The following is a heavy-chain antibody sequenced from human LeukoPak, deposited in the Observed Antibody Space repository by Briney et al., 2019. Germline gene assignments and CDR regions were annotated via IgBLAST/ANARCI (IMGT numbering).Heavy chain of an antibody. Sequence: GGPLRLSCAASGFTFSSYGMHWVRQAPGKGLEWVAVISYDGRNKYFVDSVKGRFTISRDNSKNTLYLQMTSLRAADTAVYYCAKARTFAILGQHNGMDVWGQGTTVTVSS. CDR1: GFTFSSYG. V-gene: IGHV3-30*18. D-gene: IGHD2-2*02. CDR3: AKARTFAILGQHNGMDV. CDR2: ISYDGRNK. J-gene: IGHJ6*02.